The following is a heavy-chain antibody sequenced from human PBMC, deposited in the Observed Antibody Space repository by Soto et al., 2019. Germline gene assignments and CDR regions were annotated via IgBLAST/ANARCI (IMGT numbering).Heavy chain of an antibody. CDR2: ITGSGYST. Sequence: EVQLLESGGGLVRPGGSLRLSCAASGFTFSTYAMSWVRQAPGKGLEWVSTITGSGYSTYYADSVKGRFTISRDNSKNTLVLHMNSLRAEDTAVYYCAKDSDYYDSNLYFDTWGQGTLVTVSS. CDR3: AKDSDYYDSNLYFDT. V-gene: IGHV3-23*01. J-gene: IGHJ4*02. CDR1: GFTFSTYA. D-gene: IGHD3-22*01.